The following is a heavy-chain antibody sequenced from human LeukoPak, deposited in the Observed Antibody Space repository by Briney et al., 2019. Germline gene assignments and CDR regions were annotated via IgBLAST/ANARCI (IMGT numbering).Heavy chain of an antibody. CDR1: GFTFSNCA. Sequence: GGSLRHSCAASGFTFSNCAMSWVRQAPGKGLEWVSGISGSAGSTDYADSVKGRFTISRDNSKNMLFLQMNSLRAEDTAVYYCAKRNYDTSDYYYFDYWGQGTLVTVSS. CDR2: ISGSAGST. V-gene: IGHV3-23*01. CDR3: AKRNYDTSDYYYFDY. D-gene: IGHD3-22*01. J-gene: IGHJ4*02.